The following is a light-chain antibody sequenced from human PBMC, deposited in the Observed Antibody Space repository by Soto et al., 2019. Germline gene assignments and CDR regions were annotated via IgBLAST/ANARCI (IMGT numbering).Light chain of an antibody. Sequence: EIVLTQSPATLSLSPGERATLSCRASQSVSSYLAWYQQKPGQAPRLLIYDASNRATGIPARFSGSGSGTEFTLTIGSLQSEDFAVYYCQQYGNSGVTFGPGTKVDIK. V-gene: IGKV3-11*01. CDR2: DAS. CDR1: QSVSSY. J-gene: IGKJ3*01. CDR3: QQYGNSGVT.